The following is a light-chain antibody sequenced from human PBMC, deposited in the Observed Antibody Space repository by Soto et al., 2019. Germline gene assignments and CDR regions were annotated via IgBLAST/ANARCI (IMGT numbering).Light chain of an antibody. V-gene: IGKV3-20*01. J-gene: IGKJ5*01. Sequence: EIVLTQSPGTLSLSPGERDTLSCRTSQSRGSNFLAWYQHKPGQAPRLLIYASSNRATGIPDRFSGSASGTDFPLTINRLEPEDFAVYYCPLYGISPHFGQGTRLDIK. CDR3: PLYGISPH. CDR2: ASS. CDR1: QSRGSNF.